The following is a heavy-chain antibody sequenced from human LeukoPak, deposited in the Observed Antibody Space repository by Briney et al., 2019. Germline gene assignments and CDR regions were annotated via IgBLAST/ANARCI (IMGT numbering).Heavy chain of an antibody. Sequence: GGSLRLSCAASGFTFSSYGMHRVRQAPGKGLEWVAVVSYDGSNKYYADSVKGRFTISRVNSKNTLYLQMNSLRAEDTAIYYCTTDTWYSAGHWGQGTLVTVSS. V-gene: IGHV3-30*03. J-gene: IGHJ4*02. CDR1: GFTFSSYG. CDR3: TTDTWYSAGH. CDR2: VSYDGSNK. D-gene: IGHD2-15*01.